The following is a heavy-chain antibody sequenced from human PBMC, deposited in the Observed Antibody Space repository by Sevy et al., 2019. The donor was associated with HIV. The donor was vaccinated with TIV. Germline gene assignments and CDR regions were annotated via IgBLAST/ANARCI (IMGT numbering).Heavy chain of an antibody. CDR3: ARDSGDYARRDFDY. CDR1: GFTFSSYS. D-gene: IGHD4-17*01. J-gene: IGHJ4*02. V-gene: IGHV3-48*02. CDR2: ISSSSSTI. Sequence: GGSLRLSCAASGFTFSSYSMNWVRQAPGKGLEWVSCISSSSSTIYYADSVKGRFTISRDNAKNSLYLQMNSLRDEDTAVYYCARDSGDYARRDFDYWGQGTLVTVSS.